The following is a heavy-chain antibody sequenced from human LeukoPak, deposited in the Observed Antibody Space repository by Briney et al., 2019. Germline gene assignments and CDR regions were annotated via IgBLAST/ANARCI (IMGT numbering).Heavy chain of an antibody. J-gene: IGHJ3*02. V-gene: IGHV4-59*02. CDR1: GASVCSYY. Sequence: SETLSLPCTVSGASVCSYYGRCTRQPPGRVLEGIGYICYSGSTSYNPSLKSRVTISVDTSKNQLSLELGSMTAADTAVYYCATDRGNNWNDEDAFDIGGQGTMVTVSS. D-gene: IGHD1-1*01. CDR2: ICYSGST. CDR3: ATDRGNNWNDEDAFDI.